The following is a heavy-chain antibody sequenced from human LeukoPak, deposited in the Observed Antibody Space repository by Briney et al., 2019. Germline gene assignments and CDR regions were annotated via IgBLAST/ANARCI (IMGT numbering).Heavy chain of an antibody. V-gene: IGHV1-24*01. CDR3: ATGGIWELLNY. D-gene: IGHD1-26*01. CDR2: FDHGHGET. CDR1: GYTLTELS. Sequence: ASVKLSFKVSGYTLTELSMHLMRQAPGKGLGRMGGFDHGHGETIYAQKFQGRVTMSEDTSTDTDYLELSRLRSEDTAVYFRATGGIWELLNYWVQGTLVTVS. J-gene: IGHJ4*02.